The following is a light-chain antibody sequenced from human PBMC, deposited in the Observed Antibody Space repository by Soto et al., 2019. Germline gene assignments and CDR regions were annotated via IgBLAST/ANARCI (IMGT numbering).Light chain of an antibody. V-gene: IGKV1-5*03. CDR2: KTS. Sequence: DIPMTQSPSTLSASVGDRVTITCRASQSISIWLAWYQQKPGKAPNLLIYKTSSLESGVPSSFSSSGSGTEFTLTISSLQPDDLATYYCQHYYYYSWSFGQGTKVEIK. J-gene: IGKJ1*01. CDR3: QHYYYYSWS. CDR1: QSISIW.